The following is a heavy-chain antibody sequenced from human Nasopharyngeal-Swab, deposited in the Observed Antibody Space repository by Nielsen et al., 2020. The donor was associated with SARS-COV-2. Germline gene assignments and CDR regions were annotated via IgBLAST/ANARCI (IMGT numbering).Heavy chain of an antibody. Sequence: SRQPPGKGLEWIGYIYYSGSTYYNPSLKSRVTISVDTSKNQFSLKLSSVTAADTAVYYCARDSGVAGTKYYYYGMDVWGQGTTVTVSS. D-gene: IGHD6-19*01. J-gene: IGHJ6*02. V-gene: IGHV4-30-4*01. CDR2: IYYSGST. CDR3: ARDSGVAGTKYYYYGMDV.